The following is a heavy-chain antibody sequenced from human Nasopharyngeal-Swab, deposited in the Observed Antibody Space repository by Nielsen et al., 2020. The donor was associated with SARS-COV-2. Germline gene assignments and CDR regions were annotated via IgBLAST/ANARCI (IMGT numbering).Heavy chain of an antibody. CDR3: ARAGVSAYYYDSGGFSSFDY. V-gene: IGHV1-18*01. J-gene: IGHJ4*02. D-gene: IGHD3-22*01. Sequence: ASVKVSCKPSGYTFSNYGITWVRQAPGQGLEWMGRISNYNGKTNYAEKFQGRVTMTTDTSTSTAYMELRSLRYDDTAVYYCARAGVSAYYYDSGGFSSFDYWGQGTRVTVSP. CDR2: ISNYNGKT. CDR1: GYTFSNYG.